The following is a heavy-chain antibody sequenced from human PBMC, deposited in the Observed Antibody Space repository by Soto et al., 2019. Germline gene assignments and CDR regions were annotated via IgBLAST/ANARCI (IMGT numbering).Heavy chain of an antibody. CDR3: ASHRRTTVTRTVYYYYYYMDV. D-gene: IGHD4-17*01. J-gene: IGHJ6*03. V-gene: IGHV3-7*01. CDR2: IKQDGSEK. Sequence: GGSLRLSCAASGFTFSSYWMSWVRQAPGKGLEWVANIKQDGSEKYYVDSVKGRFTISRNNAKNSLYLQMNSLRAEDTAVYYCASHRRTTVTRTVYYYYYYMDVWGKGTTVTVSS. CDR1: GFTFSSYW.